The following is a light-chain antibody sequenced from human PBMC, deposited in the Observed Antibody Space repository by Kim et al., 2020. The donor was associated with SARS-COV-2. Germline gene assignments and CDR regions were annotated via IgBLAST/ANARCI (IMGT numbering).Light chain of an antibody. CDR1: QSVLSSSNNRNY. CDR3: QQYYTTPIT. J-gene: IGKJ5*01. V-gene: IGKV4-1*01. Sequence: ATITCKSSQSVLSSSNNRNYLSWHQQKPGQPPRLLIYGASSRKSGVPDRFGGSVSGTDFTLTISSLQAEDVAVYYCQQYYTTPITFGQGTRLETK. CDR2: GAS.